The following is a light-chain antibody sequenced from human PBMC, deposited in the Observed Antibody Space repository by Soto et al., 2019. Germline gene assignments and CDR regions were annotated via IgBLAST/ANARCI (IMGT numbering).Light chain of an antibody. J-gene: IGKJ4*01. Sequence: EIVLSQSPGTLSLTPGERATLSCSASQSVISSSLAWYQQRPGQAPRLLIYGASIRATGIPDRFSGSGSGTDFTLTISRLEPEDFVVFYCQQYGSSPLTFGGGTKV. V-gene: IGKV3-20*01. CDR1: QSVISSS. CDR2: GAS. CDR3: QQYGSSPLT.